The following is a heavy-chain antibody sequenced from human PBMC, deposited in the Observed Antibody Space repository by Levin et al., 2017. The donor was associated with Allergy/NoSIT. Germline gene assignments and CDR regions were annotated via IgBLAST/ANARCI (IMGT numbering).Heavy chain of an antibody. Sequence: PSETLSLTCTVSNGSMTGFYFNWIRQSPGKGLEWIGYINYRGSTNYNPSLKSRLTLSVDTSKNQLSLKLNSVTAADTAVYYCARDAWGKGNPGPNPYYYAMEVWGQGTTVTVSS. J-gene: IGHJ6*02. CDR1: NGSMTGFY. D-gene: IGHD3-16*01. V-gene: IGHV4-59*01. CDR2: INYRGST. CDR3: ARDAWGKGNPGPNPYYYAMEV.